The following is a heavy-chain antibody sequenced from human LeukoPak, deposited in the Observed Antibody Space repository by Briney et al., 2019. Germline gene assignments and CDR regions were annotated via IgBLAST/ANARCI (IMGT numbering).Heavy chain of an antibody. CDR2: IIPIFGTA. CDR1: GGTFSSYA. CDR3: ARDPGYYYYYYMDV. J-gene: IGHJ6*03. V-gene: IGHV1-69*05. Sequence: ASVKVSCKASGGTFSSYAISWVRQAPGQGLEWMGGIIPIFGTANYAQKFQGRVTMTRDTSTSTVYMELSSLRSEDTAAYYCARDPGYYYYYYMDVWGKGTTVTISS.